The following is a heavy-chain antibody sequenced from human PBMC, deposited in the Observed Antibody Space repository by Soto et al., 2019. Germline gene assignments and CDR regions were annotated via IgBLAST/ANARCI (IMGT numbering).Heavy chain of an antibody. Sequence: EVQLLESGGGFIHPGGSLRLSCAASGFSVSSFAMNWVRQAPRKGLEWVSIISGSADSTFYAGSVKGRFTISRDNSKSTLYLQINSLRAEDTAVYYCAKTRGAMINAISVYGMDVWGQGTTVTVSS. CDR3: AKTRGAMINAISVYGMDV. D-gene: IGHD2-21*01. CDR2: ISGSADST. CDR1: GFSVSSFA. J-gene: IGHJ6*02. V-gene: IGHV3-23*01.